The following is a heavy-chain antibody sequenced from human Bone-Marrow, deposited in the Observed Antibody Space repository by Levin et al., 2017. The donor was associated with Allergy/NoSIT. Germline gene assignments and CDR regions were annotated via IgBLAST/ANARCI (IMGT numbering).Heavy chain of an antibody. D-gene: IGHD2-15*01. V-gene: IGHV3-53*01. CDR2: IYSAGTT. Sequence: GESLKISCVVTGYPIDSNYMSWVRQAPGKGLEWVSTIYSAGTTYSSDSVKGRFTTSKDNSKNTIYLQMNSLRAEDTAIYYCAGVYCGGGSCFFDKWGQGTLVTVSS. CDR1: GYPIDSNY. CDR3: AGVYCGGGSCFFDK. J-gene: IGHJ4*02.